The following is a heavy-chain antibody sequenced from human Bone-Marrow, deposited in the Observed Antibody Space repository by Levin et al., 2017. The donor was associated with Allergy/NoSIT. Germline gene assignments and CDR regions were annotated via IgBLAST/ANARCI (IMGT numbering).Heavy chain of an antibody. CDR2: ISSSGDYT. CDR1: GFAFSDSY. D-gene: IGHD4-17*01. Sequence: TPSETLSLTCAASGFAFSDSYMSWIRQAPGRGLQWLGYISSSGDYTNYADSVKGQFTISRDNAKNLLYLHLNSLGAEDTAVYFCARPSYYGDYYFDSWGQGTLVTVSS. J-gene: IGHJ4*02. V-gene: IGHV3-11*03. CDR3: ARPSYYGDYYFDS.